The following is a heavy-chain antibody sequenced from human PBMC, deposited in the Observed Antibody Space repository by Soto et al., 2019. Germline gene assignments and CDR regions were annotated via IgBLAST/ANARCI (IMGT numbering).Heavy chain of an antibody. J-gene: IGHJ4*02. V-gene: IGHV4-59*01. Sequence: SETLSLTCTVSGGSISSYYWSWIRQPPGKGLEWIGYIHYSGSANYNPSLMSRVTISVDSSKNQFSLKLSSVTAADTAVYYCARDQNGSPHFDYWGQGTLVTVS. CDR1: GGSISSYY. CDR3: ARDQNGSPHFDY. CDR2: IHYSGSA. D-gene: IGHD1-26*01.